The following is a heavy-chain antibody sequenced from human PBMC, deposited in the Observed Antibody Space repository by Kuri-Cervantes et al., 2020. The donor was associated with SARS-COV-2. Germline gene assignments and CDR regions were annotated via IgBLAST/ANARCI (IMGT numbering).Heavy chain of an antibody. J-gene: IGHJ3*02. CDR2: ISSSSSYI. V-gene: IGHV3-21*01. CDR1: GFTFSSYS. Sequence: GESLKISCAASGFTFSSYSMNWVRQAPGKGLEWVSSISSSSSYIYYADSVKGRFTISRDNAKNSLYLQMNSLRAEDTAVYYCAKADYGGYSDAFDIWGQGTMVTVSS. D-gene: IGHD4-23*01. CDR3: AKADYGGYSDAFDI.